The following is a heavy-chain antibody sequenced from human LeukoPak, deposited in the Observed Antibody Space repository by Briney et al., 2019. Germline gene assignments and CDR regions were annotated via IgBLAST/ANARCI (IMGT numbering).Heavy chain of an antibody. D-gene: IGHD5-18*01. Sequence: GWSLRLYSPAHKFTFSSYAIHCVRQAPGKGLEWVAVISYDGSNKYYADSVKGRFTISRDNSKNTLYLQMNSLRAEDTAVYYCASPDTANDYWGQGTLVTVSS. CDR3: ASPDTANDY. V-gene: IGHV3-30*04. J-gene: IGHJ4*02. CDR2: ISYDGSNK. CDR1: KFTFSSYA.